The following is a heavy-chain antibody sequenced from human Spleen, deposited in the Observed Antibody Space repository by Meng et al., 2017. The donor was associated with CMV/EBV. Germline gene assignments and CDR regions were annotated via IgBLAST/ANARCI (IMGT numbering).Heavy chain of an antibody. Sequence: GGSLRLSCAASGFSFSNYEMTWVRRAPGKGLEWVSNINSGATKIYYADSVRGRFTIARDNAKNSLYLQLNSLRAEDTAVYYCARELMMYGSGAFNYGMDVWGQGTTVTVSS. CDR1: GFSFSNYE. CDR2: INSGATKI. J-gene: IGHJ6*02. CDR3: ARELMMYGSGAFNYGMDV. V-gene: IGHV3-48*03. D-gene: IGHD3-10*01.